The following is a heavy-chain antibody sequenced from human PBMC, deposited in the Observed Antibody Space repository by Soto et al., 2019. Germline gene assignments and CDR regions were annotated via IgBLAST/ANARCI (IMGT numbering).Heavy chain of an antibody. CDR2: ISGSGGST. CDR3: AIDQLYIRGVIHNWFDP. V-gene: IGHV3-23*01. J-gene: IGHJ5*02. Sequence: EVQLLESGGGLIQPGGSLRLSCAASGLTFSSYAMSWVRQAPGKGLEWVSAISGSGGSTYYADSVKGRFTISRDNSKNTLYLQMNSLRAEDTAVYYCAIDQLYIRGVIHNWFDPWGQGTLVTVSS. CDR1: GLTFSSYA. D-gene: IGHD3-10*02.